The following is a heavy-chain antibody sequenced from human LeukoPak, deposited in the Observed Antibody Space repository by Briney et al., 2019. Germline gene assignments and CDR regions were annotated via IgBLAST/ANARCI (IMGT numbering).Heavy chain of an antibody. Sequence: SETLSLTCTVSGGSISSGGYYWSWIRQHPGKGLEWIGYIYYSGSTYYNPSLKSRVTISVDTSKNQFSLKLSSVTAGDTAVYYCARLRGETYYYYYYYMDVWGKGTTVTVSS. V-gene: IGHV4-31*03. CDR1: GGSISSGGYY. J-gene: IGHJ6*03. CDR2: IYYSGST. CDR3: ARLRGETYYYYYYYMDV. D-gene: IGHD3-16*01.